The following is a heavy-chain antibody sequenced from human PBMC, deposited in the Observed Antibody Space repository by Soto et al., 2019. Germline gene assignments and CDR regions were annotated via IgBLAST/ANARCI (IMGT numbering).Heavy chain of an antibody. Sequence: PSETLSLTCTVSGGSVTSGDFYWTWIRQSPGKGLEWIGYIYYSGSTNYNPSLKSRVTISVDTSKNQFSLKLSSVTAADTAVYYCARQWGTDAFDIWGQGTMVTVSS. D-gene: IGHD2-8*01. CDR2: IYYSGST. J-gene: IGHJ3*02. CDR3: ARQWGTDAFDI. V-gene: IGHV4-61*08. CDR1: GGSVTSGDFY.